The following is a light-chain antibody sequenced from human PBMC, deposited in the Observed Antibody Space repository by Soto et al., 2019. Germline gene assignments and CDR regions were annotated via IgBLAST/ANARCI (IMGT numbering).Light chain of an antibody. J-gene: IGKJ1*01. Sequence: EIVLTQSPGTLSLSPGERSTLSFRASQSVRSNFLAWYQQKPGQAPRLLIYGASNRATGIPDRFSGSGSGTDFTLTITRLEPEDFAMYYCQRYDSFRTFGQGTKVDIK. CDR3: QRYDSFRT. V-gene: IGKV3-20*01. CDR2: GAS. CDR1: QSVRSNF.